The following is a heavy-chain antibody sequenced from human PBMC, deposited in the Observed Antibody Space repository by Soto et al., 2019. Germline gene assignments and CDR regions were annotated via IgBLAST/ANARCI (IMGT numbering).Heavy chain of an antibody. CDR3: ASVFKQWLVTPGDAFYI. CDR2: IKQDGSEK. V-gene: IGHV3-7*01. D-gene: IGHD6-19*01. CDR1: ALTFSRCW. J-gene: IGHJ3*02. Sequence: RQSRRLSSAGSALTFSRCWMIWVRLAPEKRLEWVANIKQDGSEKYYVDSVKGRFTISRDNAKNSLYLQMNSLRAEDTAVYYCASVFKQWLVTPGDAFYIWGQGTMVIVSS.